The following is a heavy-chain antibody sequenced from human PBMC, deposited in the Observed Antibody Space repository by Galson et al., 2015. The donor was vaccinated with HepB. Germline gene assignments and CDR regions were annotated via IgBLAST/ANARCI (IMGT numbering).Heavy chain of an antibody. V-gene: IGHV3-30*18. CDR1: GFTFSSYG. Sequence: SLRLSCAASGFTFSSYGMHWVRQAPGKGLEWVAVISYDGSNKYYADSVKGRFTISRDNSKNTLYLQMNSLRAEDTAVYYCAKDPCSRGVCSDFDYWGQGTLVTVSS. CDR3: AKDPCSRGVCSDFDY. J-gene: IGHJ4*02. CDR2: ISYDGSNK. D-gene: IGHD2-15*01.